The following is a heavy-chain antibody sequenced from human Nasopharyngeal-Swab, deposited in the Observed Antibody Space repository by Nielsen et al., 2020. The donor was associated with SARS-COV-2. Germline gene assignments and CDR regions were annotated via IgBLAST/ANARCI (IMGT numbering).Heavy chain of an antibody. CDR2: IYHSGST. CDR3: ARLTVLLWFGEPTYMDV. J-gene: IGHJ6*03. CDR1: GGSISSSNW. V-gene: IGHV4-4*02. D-gene: IGHD3-10*01. Sequence: SETLSLTCAVSGGSISSSNWWTWVRQPPGKGLEWIGEIYHSGSTNYNPSLKGRVTISVDKSKNQLSLKLNSVTAADTAVYYCARLTVLLWFGEPTYMDVWGKGTTVTVSS.